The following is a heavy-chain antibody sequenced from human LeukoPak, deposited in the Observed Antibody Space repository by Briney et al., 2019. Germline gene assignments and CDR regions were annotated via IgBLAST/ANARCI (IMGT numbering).Heavy chain of an antibody. V-gene: IGHV5-51*01. CDR2: IYPGDSVT. CDR1: GYRFTSDW. D-gene: IGHD2-15*01. CDR3: ARLSGRVVCSAGSCYIDS. J-gene: IGHJ4*02. Sequence: GESLKISCKGSGYRFTSDWIGWVRQMPGKGLEWMGIIYPGDSVTRYSPSFQGQVTISADKSVNTAYLQWSSLKASDTAMYYCARLSGRVVCSAGSCYIDSWGQGTLVTVSS.